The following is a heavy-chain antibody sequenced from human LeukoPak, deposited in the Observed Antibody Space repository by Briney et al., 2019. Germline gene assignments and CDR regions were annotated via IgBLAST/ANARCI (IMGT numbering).Heavy chain of an antibody. V-gene: IGHV4-39*01. CDR3: ARLSLFDY. CDR2: IYYSGST. J-gene: IGHJ4*02. CDR1: GGSISSSSYY. Sequence: PSETLSLTCTVSGGSISSSSYYWGWIRQPPGKGLEWIGSIYYSGSTYYNPSLKSRVTISVDTSKNQFSLKLSSVTAADTAVYYCARLSLFDYWGQGTLVTVSS.